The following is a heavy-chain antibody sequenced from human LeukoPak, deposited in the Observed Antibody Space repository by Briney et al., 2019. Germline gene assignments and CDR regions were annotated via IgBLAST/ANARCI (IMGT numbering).Heavy chain of an antibody. D-gene: IGHD1-26*01. J-gene: IGHJ6*02. CDR1: GFTFSSYG. CDR2: ISYDGSNK. Sequence: PGGSLRHSCTASGFTFSSYGMHWVRQAPGKGLEWVAVISYDGSNKDYADSVKGRFTISRDDSKNTLYLQMNSLRVEDTAVYYCAKEGDYYGMDVWGQGTTVTVSS. V-gene: IGHV3-30*18. CDR3: AKEGDYYGMDV.